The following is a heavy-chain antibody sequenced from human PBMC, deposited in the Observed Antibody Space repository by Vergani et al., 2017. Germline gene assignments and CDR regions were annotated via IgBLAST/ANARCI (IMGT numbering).Heavy chain of an antibody. V-gene: IGHV4-61*08. CDR3: ARWMRGYLNYFDY. CDR1: GGSISSGGYY. D-gene: IGHD5-12*01. J-gene: IGHJ4*02. Sequence: QVQLQESGPGLVKPSQTLSLTCTVSGGSISSGGYYWSWIRQPPGKGLEWIGYIYYSGSTNYNPSLKSRVTISVDTSKNQFSLKLSSVTAADTAVYYCARWMRGYLNYFDYWGQGTLVTVSS. CDR2: IYYSGST.